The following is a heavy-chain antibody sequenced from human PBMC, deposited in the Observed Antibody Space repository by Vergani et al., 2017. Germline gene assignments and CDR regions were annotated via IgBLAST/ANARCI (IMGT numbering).Heavy chain of an antibody. D-gene: IGHD3-10*01. CDR2: INPNSGGT. Sequence: QVQLVQSGAEVKKPGASVKVSCKASGYTFTGYYMHWVRQAPGQGLEWMGWINPNSGGTNYAQKFQGRVTMTRDTSISTAYMELSRLRSDDTAVYYCARDLYNSRVRGVFGYYAMDVWGQGTTVTVSS. CDR1: GYTFTGYY. V-gene: IGHV1-2*02. CDR3: ARDLYNSRVRGVFGYYAMDV. J-gene: IGHJ6*02.